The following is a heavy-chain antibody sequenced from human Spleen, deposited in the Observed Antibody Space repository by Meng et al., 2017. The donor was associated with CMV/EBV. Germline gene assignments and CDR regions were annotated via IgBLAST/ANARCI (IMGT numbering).Heavy chain of an antibody. CDR2: ISSSGSTI. V-gene: IGHV3-11*01. J-gene: IGHJ4*02. Sequence: GESLKISCAASGFTFSDYYMSWIRQAPGKGLEWVSYISSSGSTIYYADSVKGRFTISRDNAKNSLYLQMNSLRAEDTAVYYCARAEDIVVVPADYWGQGTRVTVSS. D-gene: IGHD2-2*01. CDR1: GFTFSDYY. CDR3: ARAEDIVVVPADY.